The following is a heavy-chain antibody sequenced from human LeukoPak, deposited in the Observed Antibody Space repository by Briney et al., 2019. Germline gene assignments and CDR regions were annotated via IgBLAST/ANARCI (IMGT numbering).Heavy chain of an antibody. Sequence: GGSLRLSCTASGFTFSTAFMNWVRQAPGKGLEWVARITSKSYEGTTDYAAPVKVRFTISRDDSKNTLYLEMISLKSEDTAVYYCTEWLRSNPYYYYYMDVWGKGTTVTVSS. CDR1: GFTFSTAF. V-gene: IGHV3-15*01. J-gene: IGHJ6*03. CDR3: TEWLRSNPYYYYYMDV. D-gene: IGHD3-3*01. CDR2: ITSKSYEGTT.